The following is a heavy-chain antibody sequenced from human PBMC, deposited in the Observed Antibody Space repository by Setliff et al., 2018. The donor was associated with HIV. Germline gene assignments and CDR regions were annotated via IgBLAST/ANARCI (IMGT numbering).Heavy chain of an antibody. CDR1: GYTLTELY. Sequence: ASVKVSCKISGYTLTELYMHWVRQAPGKGLEWMGGFDPEDGETIYAQKFQGRVTMTEDTSTDTAYMELSSLRSEDTAVYYCATDRILGYCSSTSCSNAFDIWGQGTMVTVSS. CDR3: ATDRILGYCSSTSCSNAFDI. V-gene: IGHV1-24*01. D-gene: IGHD2-2*01. J-gene: IGHJ3*02. CDR2: FDPEDGET.